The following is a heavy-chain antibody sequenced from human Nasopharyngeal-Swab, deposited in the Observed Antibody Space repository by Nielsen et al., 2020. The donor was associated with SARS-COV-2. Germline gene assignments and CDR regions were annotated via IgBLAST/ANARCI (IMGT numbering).Heavy chain of an antibody. CDR2: TYYRSKWYN. V-gene: IGHV6-1*01. J-gene: IGHJ5*02. Sequence: WIRQSPSRGLEWLGRTYYRSKWYNDYAVSVKSRITINPDTSKNQFSLQLNSATPEDTAVYYCARGRIAVAGFNWFDPWGQGTLVTVSS. CDR3: ARGRIAVAGFNWFDP. D-gene: IGHD6-19*01.